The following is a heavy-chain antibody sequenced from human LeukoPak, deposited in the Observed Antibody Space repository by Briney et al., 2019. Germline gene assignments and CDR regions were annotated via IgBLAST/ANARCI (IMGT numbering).Heavy chain of an antibody. CDR2: IVVGSGNT. V-gene: IGHV1-58*02. CDR3: ARDDSSSFGPANAFDI. D-gene: IGHD3-22*01. CDR1: GFTFTSSA. Sequence: ASVKVSYKASGFTFTSSAMQWVRQARGQRLEWIGWIVVGSGNTNYAQKFQERVTITRDMSTSTAYMELSSLRSEDTAVYYCARDDSSSFGPANAFDIWGQGTMVTVSS. J-gene: IGHJ3*02.